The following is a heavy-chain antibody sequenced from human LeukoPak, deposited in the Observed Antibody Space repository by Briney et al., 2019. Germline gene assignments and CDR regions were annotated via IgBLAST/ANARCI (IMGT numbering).Heavy chain of an antibody. Sequence: GGSLRLSCAASGFTFSNYWMSWVRQAPGKGLEWVANIKQDGSEKYYVGSVEGRFTISRDNADNSLYLQMNSLRAEDTAAYYCARLRTFDYWGQGTLVTVSS. V-gene: IGHV3-7*03. CDR2: IKQDGSEK. CDR3: ARLRTFDY. D-gene: IGHD1-14*01. CDR1: GFTFSNYW. J-gene: IGHJ4*02.